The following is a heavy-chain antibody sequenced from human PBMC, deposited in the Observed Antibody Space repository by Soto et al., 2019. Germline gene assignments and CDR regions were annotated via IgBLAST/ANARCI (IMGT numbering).Heavy chain of an antibody. CDR2: MNPNSGNT. CDR3: ATGIVVVTQGYFDY. CDR1: GYTFTSYD. D-gene: IGHD2-21*02. Sequence: GASVKVSCKASGYTFTSYDINWVRQATGQGLEWMGWMNPNSGNTGYAQKFQGRVTMTRNTSISTAYMELSSLRSEDTAVYYCATGIVVVTQGYFDYWGQGTLVTVSS. V-gene: IGHV1-8*01. J-gene: IGHJ4*02.